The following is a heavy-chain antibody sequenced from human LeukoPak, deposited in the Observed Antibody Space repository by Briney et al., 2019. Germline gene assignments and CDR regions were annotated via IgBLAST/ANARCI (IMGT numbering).Heavy chain of an antibody. CDR2: IYYSGST. D-gene: IGHD1-26*01. Sequence: PSETLSLTCTVSGGSISSSSYYWGWIRQPPGKGLEWIGSIYYSGSTYYNPSLKSRVTISVDTSKNQFSLKLSSVTAADTAVYYCARDISSGSYVDYWGQGTLVTVSS. CDR1: GGSISSSSYY. CDR3: ARDISSGSYVDY. J-gene: IGHJ4*02. V-gene: IGHV4-39*07.